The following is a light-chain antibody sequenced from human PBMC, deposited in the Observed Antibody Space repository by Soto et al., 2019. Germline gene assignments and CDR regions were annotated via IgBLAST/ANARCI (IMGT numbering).Light chain of an antibody. CDR2: GAS. J-gene: IGKJ1*01. V-gene: IGKV3-15*01. CDR3: QQYNNWPPWT. CDR1: QRVSSN. Sequence: EIVLTQSPATLSVSPGERATLSCRAGQRVSSNLSWYQQRPVQGPRLLIYGASTRATGIPARFSGSGSGTEFTLTISSLQSEDFAVYYCQQYNNWPPWTFGEGTKVDIK.